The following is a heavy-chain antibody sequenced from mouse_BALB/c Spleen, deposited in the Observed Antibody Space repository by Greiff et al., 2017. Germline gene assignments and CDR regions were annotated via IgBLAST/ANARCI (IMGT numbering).Heavy chain of an antibody. CDR2: ISSGSSTI. Sequence: EVQLVESGGGLVQPGGSRKLSCAASGFTFSSFGMHWVRQAPEKGLEWVAYISSGSSTIYYADTVKGRFTISRDNPKNTLFLQMTSLRSEDTAMYYCARSPYDAMDYWGQGTSVTVSS. D-gene: IGHD6-5*01. V-gene: IGHV5-17*02. CDR3: ARSPYDAMDY. CDR1: GFTFSSFG. J-gene: IGHJ4*01.